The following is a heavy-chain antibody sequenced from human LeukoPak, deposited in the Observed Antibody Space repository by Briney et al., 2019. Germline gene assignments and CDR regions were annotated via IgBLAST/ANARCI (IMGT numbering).Heavy chain of an antibody. CDR2: ISGSGGST. Sequence: GGSLRLSCAASGFTVSSNYMSWVRQAPGKGLEWVSAISGSGGSTYYADSVKGRFTISRDNSKNTLYLQMNSLRAEDTAVYYCAKDRYSGYDFSGYFDYWGQGTLVTVSS. CDR1: GFTVSSNY. D-gene: IGHD5-12*01. V-gene: IGHV3-23*01. J-gene: IGHJ4*02. CDR3: AKDRYSGYDFSGYFDY.